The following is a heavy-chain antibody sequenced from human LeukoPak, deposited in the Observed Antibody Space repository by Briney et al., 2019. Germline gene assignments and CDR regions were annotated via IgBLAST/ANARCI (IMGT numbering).Heavy chain of an antibody. Sequence: SETLSLTCAVHGGSFSGYYWSWIRQPPGKGLEWIGEINHSGSTNYNPSLKSRVTISVDTSKNQFSLKLSSVTAADTAVYYCARGRYYYDRRFDYWGQGTLVAVSS. CDR1: GGSFSGYY. CDR2: INHSGST. D-gene: IGHD3-22*01. CDR3: ARGRYYYDRRFDY. J-gene: IGHJ4*02. V-gene: IGHV4-34*01.